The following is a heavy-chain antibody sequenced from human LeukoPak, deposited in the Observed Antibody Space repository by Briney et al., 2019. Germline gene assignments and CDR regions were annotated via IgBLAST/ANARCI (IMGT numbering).Heavy chain of an antibody. V-gene: IGHV1-2*06. CDR2: LNPNNGGT. CDR3: ARSSLDQNYVADH. Sequence: GASVKVSCKASGYTFTGYFMHWVRQAPGQGLEWMGRLNPNNGGTNYAQKFQGRVTLTRDTSISTAYMELSRLTSDDTAVYYCARSSLDQNYVADHWGQGTLVTVSS. J-gene: IGHJ5*02. D-gene: IGHD3-10*02. CDR1: GYTFTGYF.